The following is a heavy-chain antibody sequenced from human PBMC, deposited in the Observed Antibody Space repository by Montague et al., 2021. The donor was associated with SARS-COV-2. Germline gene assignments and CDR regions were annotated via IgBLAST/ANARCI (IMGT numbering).Heavy chain of an antibody. CDR3: VRRGGTYYYGSGSFDP. V-gene: IGHV4-39*01. CDR2: INYSGST. D-gene: IGHD3-10*01. J-gene: IGHJ5*02. CDR1: GDSITTTTYY. Sequence: SETLSLTCNVSGDSITTTTYYWVWIRQPPGKGLEWIGSINYSGSTFYNPSLKSRLSMSMDTSTNQFSLRLTSMTAADTAIYYSVRRGGTYYYGSGSFDPWGQGTLVTVSS.